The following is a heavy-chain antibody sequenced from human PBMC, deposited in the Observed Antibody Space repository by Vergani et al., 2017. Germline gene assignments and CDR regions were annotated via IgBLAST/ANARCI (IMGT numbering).Heavy chain of an antibody. CDR2: INSSRSYI. Sequence: EVQLVESGGGLVKPGGSLRLSCAASGFTFSSYSMNWVRQAPGKGLEWVSSINSSRSYIYYADSVKGRFSISRDNAKNSLYLQMNSLRAEDTAVYYCARGGPPSSSRGWFDPWGQGTLVTVSS. CDR3: ARGGPPSSSRGWFDP. J-gene: IGHJ5*02. V-gene: IGHV3-21*01. D-gene: IGHD6-13*01. CDR1: GFTFSSYS.